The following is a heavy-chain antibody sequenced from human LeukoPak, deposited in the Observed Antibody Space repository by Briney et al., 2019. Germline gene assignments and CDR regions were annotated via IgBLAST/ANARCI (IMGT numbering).Heavy chain of an antibody. V-gene: IGHV6-1*01. CDR3: ARRLTQYDCFDP. Sequence: SQTLSLTCAISGDSVSSKSTAWNWIRQSPSRGLEWLGRTYYRSKWYTDYAVSVRGRITVNPDTSKNQFSLHLNSVTPEDTAVYYCARRLTQYDCFDPRGQGILVTVSS. CDR1: GDSVSSKSTA. D-gene: IGHD2-2*01. J-gene: IGHJ5*02. CDR2: TYYRSKWYT.